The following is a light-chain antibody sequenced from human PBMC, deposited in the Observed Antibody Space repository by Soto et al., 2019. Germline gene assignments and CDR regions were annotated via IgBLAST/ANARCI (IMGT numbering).Light chain of an antibody. J-gene: IGKJ1*01. V-gene: IGKV3-15*01. CDR2: SAS. Sequence: EIVMTQSPATLSVSPGERATLSCRASQSVSSKLAWYQQKPGQAPRLLIYSASSRANGIPARFSGSGSGTGYNLTIRSLPCDDFAVYFCQPYNILPSTFGQGTKVDIK. CDR3: QPYNILPST. CDR1: QSVSSK.